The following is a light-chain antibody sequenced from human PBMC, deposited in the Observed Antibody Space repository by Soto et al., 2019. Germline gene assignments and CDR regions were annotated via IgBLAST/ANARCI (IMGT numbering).Light chain of an antibody. J-gene: IGKJ3*01. CDR3: QQYGSSPT. Sequence: EIVLTQSPGTLSLSPGERATLSCRASQSVSSSYLAWYQQKPGQAPRLLIYGASSRPTGIPDRFSGSGSGTDFTLTISRLEPEDFAVYYFQQYGSSPTFGPGTKVDIK. CDR2: GAS. CDR1: QSVSSSY. V-gene: IGKV3-20*01.